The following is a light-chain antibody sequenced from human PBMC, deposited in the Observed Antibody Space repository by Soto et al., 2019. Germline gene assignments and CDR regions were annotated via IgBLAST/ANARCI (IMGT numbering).Light chain of an antibody. CDR3: QSYDNSLSGLYV. CDR1: SSNIGAGYD. Sequence: QSVLTQPPSVSGAPGQRVTISCTGSSSNIGAGYDVHWYRQLPGTAPKLLMYGKTNRPSGVPDRFSGSKSGTSASLAITGRQAEDEADYYCQSYDNSLSGLYVFGTGTKLTVL. J-gene: IGLJ1*01. V-gene: IGLV1-40*01. CDR2: GKT.